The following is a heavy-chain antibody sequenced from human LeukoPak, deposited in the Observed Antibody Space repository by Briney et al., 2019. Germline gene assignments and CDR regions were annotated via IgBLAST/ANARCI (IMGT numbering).Heavy chain of an antibody. CDR1: GFTFSSYS. CDR3: AKQAVTTVADY. D-gene: IGHD4-17*01. V-gene: IGHV3-23*01. J-gene: IGHJ4*02. CDR2: IDSGGNT. Sequence: GGSLRLSCAASGFTFSSYSMNWVCQAPGKGLEWVSAIDSGGNTYSADSVKGRFTTSRDNSKNTLYLQMDSLRVEDTAVYYCAKQAVTTVADYWGQGTLVTVSS.